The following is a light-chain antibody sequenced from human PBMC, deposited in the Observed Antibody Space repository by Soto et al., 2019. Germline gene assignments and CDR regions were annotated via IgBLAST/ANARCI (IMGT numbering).Light chain of an antibody. CDR2: DAS. CDR3: LQYDSFSKT. CDR1: QSIRSW. Sequence: DIQMTQSPSTLSASVGDRVTINCRASQSIRSWLAWYQQKPGKAPQLLIYDASNLESGVPSRFSGSGSGTEFTLTISSLQLDDFATYYCLQYDSFSKTFGRGTKVEVK. V-gene: IGKV1-5*01. J-gene: IGKJ1*01.